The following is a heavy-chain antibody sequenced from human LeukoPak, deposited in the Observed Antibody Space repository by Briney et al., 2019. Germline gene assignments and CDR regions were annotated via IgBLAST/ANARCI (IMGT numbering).Heavy chain of an antibody. V-gene: IGHV3-30*03. D-gene: IGHD2-15*01. J-gene: IGHJ3*02. CDR2: ISYDGSNK. Sequence: PGGSLRLSCAASGFTVSSNYMSWVRQAPGKGLEWVAVISYDGSNKYYADSVKGRFTISRDNSKNTLYLQMNSLRVEDTAVYYCARVPPRIRGGTFDIWGHGTMVTVSS. CDR3: ARVPPRIRGGTFDI. CDR1: GFTVSSNY.